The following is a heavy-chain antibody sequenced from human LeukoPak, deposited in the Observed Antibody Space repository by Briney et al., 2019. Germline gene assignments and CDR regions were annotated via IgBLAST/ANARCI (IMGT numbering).Heavy chain of an antibody. CDR1: GGSISSSSDY. Sequence: SETLSLTCTVSGGSISSSSDYWGWIRQPPGKGLEWIGSIYYSGSTYYNPSLKSRVTIFVDTSKNQFSLKLSSVTAADTAVYYCARLTYYYGSGSFIDYWGQGTLVTVSS. CDR2: IYYSGST. D-gene: IGHD3-10*01. V-gene: IGHV4-39*01. J-gene: IGHJ4*02. CDR3: ARLTYYYGSGSFIDY.